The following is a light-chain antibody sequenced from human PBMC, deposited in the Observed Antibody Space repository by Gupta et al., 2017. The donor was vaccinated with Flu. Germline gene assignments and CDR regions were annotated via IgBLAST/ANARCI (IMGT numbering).Light chain of an antibody. CDR3: QQYDSMWT. CDR2: WAS. J-gene: IGKJ1*01. CDR1: QTVLHNSNKKNY. Sequence: ITCKSSQTVLHNSNKKNYLAWYQQKPGQPPKLLIYWASIRESGVPDRFSGSGSGTDFTLTISSLQAEDVAIYYCQQYDSMWTFGHGTKVEVK. V-gene: IGKV4-1*01.